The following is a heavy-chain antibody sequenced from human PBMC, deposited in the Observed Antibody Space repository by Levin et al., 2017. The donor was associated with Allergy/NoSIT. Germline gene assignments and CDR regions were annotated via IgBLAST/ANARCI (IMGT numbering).Heavy chain of an antibody. D-gene: IGHD2-21*02. V-gene: IGHV3-30*04. Sequence: GGSLRLSCAASGFTFSSYAMHWVRQAPGKGLEWVAVISYDGSNKYYADSVKGRFTISRDNSKNTLYLQMNSLRAEDTAVYYCARDRGGDYVPYFDYWGQGTLVTVSS. CDR2: ISYDGSNK. CDR1: GFTFSSYA. CDR3: ARDRGGDYVPYFDY. J-gene: IGHJ4*02.